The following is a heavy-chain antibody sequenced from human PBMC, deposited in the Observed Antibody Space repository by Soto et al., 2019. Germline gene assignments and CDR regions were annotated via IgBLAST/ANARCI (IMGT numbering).Heavy chain of an antibody. CDR3: VRSRSGAVPDSFAY. CDR1: GFMFSRYA. Sequence: QVLLVESGGGVVPPGRSLRLSCAASGFMFSRYAMHWVRQAPGKGLEWVAVISKDGSVIYYADSVKGRFTISRDKSKYMVYLQLTSLRDEDTAVFYGVRSRSGAVPDSFAYWGQGTLVTVAS. J-gene: IGHJ4*02. CDR2: ISKDGSVI. D-gene: IGHD3-10*01. V-gene: IGHV3-30*04.